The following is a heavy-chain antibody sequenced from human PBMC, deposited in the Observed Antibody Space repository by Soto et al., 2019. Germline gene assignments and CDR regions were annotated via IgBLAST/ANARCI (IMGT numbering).Heavy chain of an antibody. V-gene: IGHV1-69*13. CDR2: IIPIFGTA. D-gene: IGHD1-7*01. Sequence: ASVKVSCKASGGTFSNYAISWVRQAPGQGLEWMGGIIPIFGTANYAQKFQGRVTITADESTSTAYMELSSLRSEDTAVYYCSLTGTTSYYYYGMDVWGQGTTVTVSS. CDR1: GGTFSNYA. CDR3: SLTGTTSYYYYGMDV. J-gene: IGHJ6*02.